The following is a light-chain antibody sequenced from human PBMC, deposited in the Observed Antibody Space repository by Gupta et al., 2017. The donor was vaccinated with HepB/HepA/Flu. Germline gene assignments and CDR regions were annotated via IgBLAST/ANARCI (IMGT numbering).Light chain of an antibody. J-gene: IGKJ4*01. V-gene: IGKV4-1*01. CDR3: QQDVSSPLS. CDR1: QNILSRSNNKNY. CDR2: WAS. Sequence: DIVMNQSPHSLALSLGARATITCKSSQNILSRSNNKNYLAWYQQKAGQPPKLLIYWASTRESGVPDRFSGSGSATDFTLTISSLQAEDVAIYYCQQDVSSPLSFGGGTKVEI.